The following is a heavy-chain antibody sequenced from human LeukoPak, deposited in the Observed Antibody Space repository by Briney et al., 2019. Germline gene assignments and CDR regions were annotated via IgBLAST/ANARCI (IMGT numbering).Heavy chain of an antibody. CDR1: GSRFTTHW. V-gene: IGHV5-51*01. J-gene: IGHJ3*02. CDR3: ARQSPGRDSFDI. D-gene: IGHD3-10*01. Sequence: GASLKISCQVSGSRFTTHWIGWVRQMPGKGLEWMGIIYPGHSDTRYSPSFQGQVTISADKSISTAFLQWSSLKASDTAIYFCARQSPGRDSFDIWGQGTMVTVSS. CDR2: IYPGHSDT.